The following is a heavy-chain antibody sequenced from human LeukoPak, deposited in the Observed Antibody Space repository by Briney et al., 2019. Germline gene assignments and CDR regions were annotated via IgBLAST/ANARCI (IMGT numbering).Heavy chain of an antibody. CDR2: ISSSSSYI. V-gene: IGHV3-21*04. J-gene: IGHJ4*02. D-gene: IGHD6-19*01. CDR3: AKDRRAVAGPFDY. Sequence: AGGSLRLSCAASGFTFSSYSMNWVRQAPGKGLEWVSSISSSSSYIYYADSVKGRFTISRDNAKNSLYLQMNSLRAEDTALYYCAKDRRAVAGPFDYWGQGTLVTVSS. CDR1: GFTFSSYS.